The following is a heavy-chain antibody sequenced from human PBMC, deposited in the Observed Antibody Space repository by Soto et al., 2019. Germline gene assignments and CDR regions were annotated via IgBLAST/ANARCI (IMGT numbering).Heavy chain of an antibody. V-gene: IGHV4-59*01. J-gene: IGHJ4*02. CDR2: VSSTGST. D-gene: IGHD6-13*01. Sequence: HVQLQESGPGLVKPSETLSLTCTVSGASITQYYWNWIRQSPGKGLEWIVSVSSTGSTVYNPSLPSRVTVSLDTSKNQFSLTLNSVTAADTAVYHCERGGGSPYHNHEFDFWGQGTLVTVSS. CDR1: GASITQYY. CDR3: ERGGGSPYHNHEFDF.